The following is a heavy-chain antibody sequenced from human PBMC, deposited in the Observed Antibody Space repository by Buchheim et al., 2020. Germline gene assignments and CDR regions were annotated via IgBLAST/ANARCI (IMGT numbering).Heavy chain of an antibody. D-gene: IGHD4-23*01. CDR2: INHSGST. Sequence: QVQLQQWGAGLLKPSETLSLTCAVYGGSFSGYYWSWIRQPPGKGLEWIGEINHSGSTNYNPSLKSRVTISVDTSKNQFSLKLSSVTAADTAVYYCAREAMTISLLGNSYYYYGMDVWGQGTT. V-gene: IGHV4-34*01. CDR3: AREAMTISLLGNSYYYYGMDV. J-gene: IGHJ6*02. CDR1: GGSFSGYY.